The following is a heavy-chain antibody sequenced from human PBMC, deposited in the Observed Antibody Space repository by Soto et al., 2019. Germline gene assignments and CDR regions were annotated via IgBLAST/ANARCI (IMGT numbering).Heavy chain of an antibody. J-gene: IGHJ4*02. Sequence: VQLVESGGGVVQPGRSLRLSCAASGFTYTTYTMHWVRQAPGKGLEWVAVISYDGNNKFYADSVKGRFTISRDSTKQTLYLPMTTLTPDDTAMYYCARDGVSSTDYTLNYGTYFDYSCQGDLVTVSS. CDR1: GFTYTTYT. CDR3: ARDGVSSTDYTLNYGTYFDY. V-gene: IGHV3-30*19. D-gene: IGHD3-3*01. CDR2: ISYDGNNK.